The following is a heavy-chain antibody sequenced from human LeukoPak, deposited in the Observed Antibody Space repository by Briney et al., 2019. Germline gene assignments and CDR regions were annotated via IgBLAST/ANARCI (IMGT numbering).Heavy chain of an antibody. D-gene: IGHD3-3*01. V-gene: IGHV4-59*01. CDR3: ARAFVDFGGGYYRPGFAFDI. CDR2: IYYSGST. Sequence: SETPSPTCTGSGGSINRYYRGWIPPPPGKGLEWIGDIYYSGSTNYNPSLKSRVTISADTSKNQFSLKLSSVTAADTAVYYCARAFVDFGGGYYRPGFAFDIWGQGTMVTVSS. CDR1: GGSINRYY. J-gene: IGHJ3*02.